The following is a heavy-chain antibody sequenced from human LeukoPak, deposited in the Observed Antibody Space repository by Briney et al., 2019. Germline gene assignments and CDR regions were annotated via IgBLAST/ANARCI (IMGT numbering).Heavy chain of an antibody. Sequence: PGGSLRLSCAASGFTFSSYSMNWVRQAPGKGLEWVSSISSSSSYIYYADSVKGRFTISRDNAKNSLYLQMNSLRSDDTAVYYCARGYSNYDGKDYWGQGTLVTVSS. D-gene: IGHD4-11*01. CDR3: ARGYSNYDGKDY. CDR2: ISSSSSYI. V-gene: IGHV3-21*04. J-gene: IGHJ4*02. CDR1: GFTFSSYS.